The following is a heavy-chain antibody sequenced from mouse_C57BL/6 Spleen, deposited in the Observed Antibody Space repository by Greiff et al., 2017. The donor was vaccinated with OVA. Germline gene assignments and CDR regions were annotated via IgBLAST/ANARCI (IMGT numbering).Heavy chain of an antibody. CDR1: GYTFTSYW. V-gene: IGHV1-69*01. J-gene: IGHJ4*01. D-gene: IGHD3-2*02. CDR2: IDPSDSYT. CDR3: ARWGTAQAYAMDY. Sequence: QVHVKQPGAELVMPGASVKLSCKASGYTFTSYWMHWVKQRPGQGLEWIGEIDPSDSYTNYNQKFKGKSTLTVDKSSSTAYMQLSSLTSEDSAVYYCARWGTAQAYAMDYWGQGTSVTVSS.